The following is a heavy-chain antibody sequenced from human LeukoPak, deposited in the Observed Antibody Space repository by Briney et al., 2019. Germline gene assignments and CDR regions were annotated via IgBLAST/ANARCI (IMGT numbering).Heavy chain of an antibody. Sequence: PSETLSLTCTVSGGSISSYYWSWIRQPPGKGLEWIGYIYYSGSTNYNPSLKSRVTISVDTSKNQFSLKLSSVTAADTAVYYCARRLEKGSISYYYYYYMDVWGKGTTVTVSS. CDR1: GGSISSYY. D-gene: IGHD3-16*01. CDR2: IYYSGST. V-gene: IGHV4-59*01. J-gene: IGHJ6*03. CDR3: ARRLEKGSISYYYYYYMDV.